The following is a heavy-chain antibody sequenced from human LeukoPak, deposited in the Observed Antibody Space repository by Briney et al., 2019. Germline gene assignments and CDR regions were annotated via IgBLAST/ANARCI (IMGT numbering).Heavy chain of an antibody. D-gene: IGHD2-2*01. CDR3: ARAVGYCSSTSCYHYYYMDV. CDR2: IKQDGREK. Sequence: GGSLRLSCAASEFTFSSYWMTWVRLAPGKGLEWVANIKQDGREKYYVDSVKGRFTISRDNAKNSLYLQMYSLRAEDTALYYCARAVGYCSSTSCYHYYYMDVWGKGTTVTVSS. V-gene: IGHV3-7*03. J-gene: IGHJ6*03. CDR1: EFTFSSYW.